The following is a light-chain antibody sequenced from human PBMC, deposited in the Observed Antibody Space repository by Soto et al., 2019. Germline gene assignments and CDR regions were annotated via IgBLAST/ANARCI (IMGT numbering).Light chain of an antibody. Sequence: QSALTQPRSVSGSPGQSVTISCTGTNSDVGGYKYVSWYQQHPGKTPKLMIYDVNKRPSGVPDRFSGSKSGNTASLTISGLPAEDGADYYCCSYAGAYTFLFGGGTKLTVL. CDR1: NSDVGGYKY. J-gene: IGLJ2*01. CDR3: CSYAGAYTFL. V-gene: IGLV2-11*01. CDR2: DVN.